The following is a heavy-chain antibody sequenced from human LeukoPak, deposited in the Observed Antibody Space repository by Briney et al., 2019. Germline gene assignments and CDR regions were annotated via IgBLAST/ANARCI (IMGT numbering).Heavy chain of an antibody. J-gene: IGHJ5*02. CDR1: GGSISSSSYF. CDR2: IFYSGST. D-gene: IGHD3-10*01. CDR3: ARGRGEGRGIALIRGVRAPSYNWFDP. V-gene: IGHV4-39*07. Sequence: SETLSLTCTVSGGSISSSSYFWGWIRQPPGKGLEWIGSIFYSGSTYYSPSLKSRVTISVDTSKNQLSLKLTSVTAADTAVYYCARGRGEGRGIALIRGVRAPSYNWFDPWGQGTLVTVSS.